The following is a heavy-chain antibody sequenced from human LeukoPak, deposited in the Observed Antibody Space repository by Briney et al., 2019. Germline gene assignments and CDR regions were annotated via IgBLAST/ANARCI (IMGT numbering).Heavy chain of an antibody. CDR2: IVPIFGAA. CDR1: GGTFSSYA. Sequence: SVKVSCKASGGTFSSYAISWVRQAPGQGLEWMGGIVPIFGAANYAQKFQGRVTITADESTSTAYMELSSLRSEDTAVYYCARDFWSGYQGTFDYWGQGTLVTVSS. J-gene: IGHJ4*02. V-gene: IGHV1-69*13. CDR3: ARDFWSGYQGTFDY. D-gene: IGHD3-3*01.